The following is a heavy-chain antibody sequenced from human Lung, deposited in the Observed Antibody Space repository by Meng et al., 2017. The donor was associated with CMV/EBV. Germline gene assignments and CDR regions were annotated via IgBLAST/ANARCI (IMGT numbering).Heavy chain of an antibody. J-gene: IGHJ4*02. D-gene: IGHD3-16*01. CDR3: ARTYDYASRGYHYIDY. CDR1: GYLCTTFT. Sequence: SGYLCTTFTVDWVLHEPGQGVVWMGWIITNTGAPTYAQDFTGRFVFTLDTSVNTAYLQISRLKADDTAVYYCARTYDYASRGYHYIDYWGQGTLVTVSS. CDR2: IITNTGAP. V-gene: IGHV7-4-1*02.